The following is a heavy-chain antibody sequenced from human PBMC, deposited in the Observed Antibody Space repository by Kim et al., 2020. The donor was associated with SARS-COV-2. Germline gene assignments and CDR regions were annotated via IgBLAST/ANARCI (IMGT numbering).Heavy chain of an antibody. CDR2: IGTKGYNYVT. J-gene: IGHJ3*02. D-gene: IGHD1-1*01. CDR1: EFSFTGSA. V-gene: IGHV3-73*01. Sequence: GGSLRLSCAASEFSFTGSAIHWVRRTSGKGLEWVGRIGTKGYNYVTSYAASVRGRFTVSRDDSKNTAYLQMSSLESDDTAVYYCAWSSATPFGFNIWGQGTMVTVSS. CDR3: AWSSATPFGFNI.